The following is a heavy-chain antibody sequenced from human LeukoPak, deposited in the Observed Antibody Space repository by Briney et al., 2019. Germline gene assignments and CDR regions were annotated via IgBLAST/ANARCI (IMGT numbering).Heavy chain of an antibody. CDR2: INSDGSST. CDR1: GNYW. V-gene: IGHV3-74*01. J-gene: IGHJ4*02. Sequence: GGSLRLSCAASGNYWMHWVRQAPGKGLVWVSRINSDGSSTSYADSVKGRFTISRDNAKNTLYLQMNSLRAEDTAVYYCARDRLDYGGNSVVDYWGQGTLVTVSS. D-gene: IGHD4-23*01. CDR3: ARDRLDYGGNSVVDY.